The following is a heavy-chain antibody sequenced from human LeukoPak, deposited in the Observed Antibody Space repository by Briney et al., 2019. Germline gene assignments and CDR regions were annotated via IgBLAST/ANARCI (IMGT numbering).Heavy chain of an antibody. V-gene: IGHV4-39*07. D-gene: IGHD1-7*01. CDR3: ARGITGTLFDP. Sequence: SETLSLTCTVSGGSISSSSYYWGWIRQPPGKGLEWIGSIYYSGSTYYDPSLKSRVTISVDTSKNQFSLKLSSVTAADTAVYYCARGITGTLFDPWGQGTLVTVSS. CDR1: GGSISSSSYY. CDR2: IYYSGST. J-gene: IGHJ5*02.